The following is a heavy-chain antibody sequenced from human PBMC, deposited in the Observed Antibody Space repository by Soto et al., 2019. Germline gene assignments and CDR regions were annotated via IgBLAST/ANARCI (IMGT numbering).Heavy chain of an antibody. CDR2: IWYDGSNK. Sequence: GGSLRLSCAASGFTFSSYGMHWVRQAPGKGLEWVAVIWYDGSNKYYADSVKGRFTISRDNSKNTLYLQMNSLRAEDTAVYYCATAYGDYVYLLSYWGQGTLVTVSS. V-gene: IGHV3-33*01. D-gene: IGHD4-17*01. CDR1: GFTFSSYG. CDR3: ATAYGDYVYLLSY. J-gene: IGHJ4*02.